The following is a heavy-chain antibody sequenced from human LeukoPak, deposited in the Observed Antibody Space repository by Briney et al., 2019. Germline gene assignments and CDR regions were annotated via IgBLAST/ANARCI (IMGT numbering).Heavy chain of an antibody. CDR1: GGSISTYY. V-gene: IGHV4-59*01. D-gene: IGHD3-10*01. CDR3: ARAQVDYYNGPGFQGYYSYGMDV. Sequence: PSETLSLACTVSGGSISTYYGNWIRQAPGKGLEWIGYIYYSGSTNYNPSLKSRVTMSVDTSRNQFSLKLSSVTAADTAVYYCARAQVDYYNGPGFQGYYSYGMDVWGQGTTVTVSS. CDR2: IYYSGST. J-gene: IGHJ6*02.